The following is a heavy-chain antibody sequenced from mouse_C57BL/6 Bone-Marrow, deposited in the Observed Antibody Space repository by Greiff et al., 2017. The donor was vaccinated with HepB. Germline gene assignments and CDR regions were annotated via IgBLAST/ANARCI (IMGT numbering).Heavy chain of an antibody. V-gene: IGHV7-3*01. Sequence: EVQVVESGGGLVQPGGSLSLSCAASGFTFTDYYMSWVRQPPGKALEWLGFIRNKANGYTTEYSASVKGRFTISRDNSQSILYLQMNALRAEDSATYYCARWGSPLDYWGQGTTLTVSS. J-gene: IGHJ2*01. CDR3: ARWGSPLDY. CDR2: IRNKANGYTT. CDR1: GFTFTDYY. D-gene: IGHD6-2*01.